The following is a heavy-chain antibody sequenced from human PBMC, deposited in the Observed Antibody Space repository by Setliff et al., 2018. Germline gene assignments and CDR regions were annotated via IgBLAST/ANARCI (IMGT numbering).Heavy chain of an antibody. V-gene: IGHV4-39*07. CDR3: ASTPDGDLYYNFWSGYYLTLDY. CDR1: GGSISSSSYY. D-gene: IGHD3-3*01. CDR2: IYYSGST. Sequence: SETLSLTCTVSGGSISSSSYYWGWIRQPPGKGLEWIGSIYYSGSTYYNPSLKSRVTISVDTSKNQFSLELSSVTAADTAVYYCASTPDGDLYYNFWSGYYLTLDYWGQGTLVTVSS. J-gene: IGHJ4*02.